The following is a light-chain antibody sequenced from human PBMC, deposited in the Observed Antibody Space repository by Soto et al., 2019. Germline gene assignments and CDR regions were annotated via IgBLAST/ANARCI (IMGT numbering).Light chain of an antibody. Sequence: EIVMTQSPATLSVSPGERASLSCRASQSGSTNLAWYQQKPAQAPRLLIYGASTRATGIPARFSGGGSGTEFTLSISGLQSADFAVYCCQQYSDGPLTFGGWTKFEIK. V-gene: IGKV3-15*01. CDR2: GAS. CDR3: QQYSDGPLT. CDR1: QSGSTN. J-gene: IGKJ4*01.